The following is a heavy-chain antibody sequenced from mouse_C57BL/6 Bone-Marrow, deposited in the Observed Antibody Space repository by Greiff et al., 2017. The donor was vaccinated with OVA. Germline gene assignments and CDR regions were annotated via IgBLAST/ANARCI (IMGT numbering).Heavy chain of an antibody. CDR3: ASEQGPSWYFDG. J-gene: IGHJ1*03. Sequence: VQLQQPGAELVMPGASVKLSCKASGYTFTSYWMHWVKQRPGQGLEWIGEIDPSDSYTHYNQKFKGKSTLTVDNSSSTAYMQLSSLTSEDSAVYDCASEQGPSWYFDGWGTGTTLTVSS. CDR1: GYTFTSYW. V-gene: IGHV1-69*01. D-gene: IGHD4-1*01. CDR2: IDPSDSYT.